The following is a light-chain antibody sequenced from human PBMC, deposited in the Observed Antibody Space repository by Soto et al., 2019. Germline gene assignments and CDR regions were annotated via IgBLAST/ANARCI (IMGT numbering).Light chain of an antibody. Sequence: QSALTQPPSVSGAPGQRVTISCTGSSSNIGAGYDVHWYQQLPGTAPKLLIYGNINRPSGVPDRFSGSKSATSASLAITGLQAEDEADYYCQSYDSSLSGSWVFGGGTKLTVL. J-gene: IGLJ3*02. CDR3: QSYDSSLSGSWV. CDR2: GNI. V-gene: IGLV1-40*01. CDR1: SSNIGAGYD.